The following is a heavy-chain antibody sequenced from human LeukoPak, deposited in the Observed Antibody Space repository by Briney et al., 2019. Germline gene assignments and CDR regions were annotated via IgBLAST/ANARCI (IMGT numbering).Heavy chain of an antibody. Sequence: GGSLRLSCVASGFTFSSYAMSWVRQAPGKGLEWVSAISGSGGSTNYADSVKGRFTISGDNSKNTLYLQMNSLRAEDTAVYYCAKVYYYDSSGYYYAFDYWGQGTLVTVSS. J-gene: IGHJ4*02. D-gene: IGHD3-22*01. CDR2: ISGSGGST. V-gene: IGHV3-23*01. CDR3: AKVYYYDSSGYYYAFDY. CDR1: GFTFSSYA.